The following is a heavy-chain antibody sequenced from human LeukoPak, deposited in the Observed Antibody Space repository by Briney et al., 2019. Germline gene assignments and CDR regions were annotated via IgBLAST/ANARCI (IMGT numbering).Heavy chain of an antibody. Sequence: SETLSLTCTVSGGSISSYYWSWTRQPPGKGLEWIGYIYYSGSTNYNPSLKSRVTISVDTSKNQFSLKLSSVTAADTAVYYCARHYYDSSGYRIDAFDIWGQGTMVTVSS. CDR3: ARHYYDSSGYRIDAFDI. J-gene: IGHJ3*02. CDR2: IYYSGST. D-gene: IGHD3-22*01. CDR1: GGSISSYY. V-gene: IGHV4-59*08.